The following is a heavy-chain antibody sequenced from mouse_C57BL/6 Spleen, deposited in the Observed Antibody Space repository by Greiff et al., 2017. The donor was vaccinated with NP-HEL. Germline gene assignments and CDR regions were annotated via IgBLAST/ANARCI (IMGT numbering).Heavy chain of an antibody. D-gene: IGHD2-3*01. J-gene: IGHJ3*01. CDR2: ISSGSSTI. V-gene: IGHV5-17*01. CDR3: ARGYDGYYAWFAY. Sequence: EVQLVESGGGLVKPGGSLKLSCAASGFTFSDYGMHWVRQAPEKGLEWVAYISSGSSTIYYADTVKGRFTISRDNAKNTLFLQMTSLRSEDTAMYYWARGYDGYYAWFAYWGQGTLVTVSA. CDR1: GFTFSDYG.